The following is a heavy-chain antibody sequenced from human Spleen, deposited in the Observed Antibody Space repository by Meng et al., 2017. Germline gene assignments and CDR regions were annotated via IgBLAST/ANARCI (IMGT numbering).Heavy chain of an antibody. CDR2: INHSGST. Sequence: SETLSLTCVVSGGSFSDYYWSWIRQPPGKGLEWIGEINHSGSTNYNPSLKSRVTISVDTSKNQFSLKLSPVTAADTAVYYCARVGRWLQFGFHDYWGQGTLVTVSS. CDR3: ARVGRWLQFGFHDY. J-gene: IGHJ4*02. V-gene: IGHV4-34*01. CDR1: GGSFSDYY. D-gene: IGHD5-24*01.